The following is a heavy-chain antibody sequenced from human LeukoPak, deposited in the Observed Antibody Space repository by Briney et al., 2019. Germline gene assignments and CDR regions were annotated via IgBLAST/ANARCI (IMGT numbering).Heavy chain of an antibody. D-gene: IGHD2-2*01. J-gene: IGHJ5*02. CDR3: ARVGCSSTSCYNWFDP. V-gene: IGHV4-34*01. Sequence: TSETLSLTCAVYGGSLRVYYWSGLRQPPGKGLEWIGEINHSGSTNYNPSLKSRVTISVDTSKNQFSLKLSSVTAADTAEYYCARVGCSSTSCYNWFDPWGQGTLVTVSS. CDR2: INHSGST. CDR1: GGSLRVYY.